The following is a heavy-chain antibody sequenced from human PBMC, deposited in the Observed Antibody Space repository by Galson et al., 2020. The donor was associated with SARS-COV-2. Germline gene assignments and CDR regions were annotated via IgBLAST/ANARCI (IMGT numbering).Heavy chain of an antibody. CDR3: ARDWDYYDSSGYDY. V-gene: IGHV3-7*01. CDR1: GFTFSSYW. Sequence: GSLRLSCAASGFTFSSYWMSWVRQAPGKGLEWVANIKQDGSEKYYVDSVKGRFTISRDNAKNSLYLQMNSLRAEDTAVYYCARDWDYYDSSGYDYWGQGTLVTVSS. D-gene: IGHD3-22*01. CDR2: IKQDGSEK. J-gene: IGHJ4*02.